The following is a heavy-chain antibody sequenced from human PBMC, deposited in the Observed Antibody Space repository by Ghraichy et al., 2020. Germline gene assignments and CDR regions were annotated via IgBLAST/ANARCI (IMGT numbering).Heavy chain of an antibody. CDR3: ARDLGYCSSTSCNTGDGMDV. D-gene: IGHD2-2*02. J-gene: IGHJ6*02. CDR1: GYTFTSYY. Sequence: ASVKVSCKASGYTFTSYYMHWVRQAPGQGLEWMGIINPSGGSTSYAQKFQGRVTMTRDTSTSTVYMELSSLRSEDTAVYYCARDLGYCSSTSCNTGDGMDVWGQGTTVTVSS. V-gene: IGHV1-46*01. CDR2: INPSGGST.